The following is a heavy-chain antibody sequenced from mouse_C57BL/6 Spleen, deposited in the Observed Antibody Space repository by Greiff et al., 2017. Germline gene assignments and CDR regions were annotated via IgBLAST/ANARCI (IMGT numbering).Heavy chain of an antibody. J-gene: IGHJ4*01. V-gene: IGHV1-50*01. Sequence: QVQLQQPGAELVKPGASVKLSCKASGYTFTSYWMQWVKQRPRQGLEWIGELDPSDSYTNYNQKFKGKATLTVDTSSSTAYMQLSSLTSEDSAVYYCAKKYSKYGVMDYWGQGTSVTVSS. CDR3: AKKYSKYGVMDY. CDR1: GYTFTSYW. D-gene: IGHD2-5*01. CDR2: LDPSDSYT.